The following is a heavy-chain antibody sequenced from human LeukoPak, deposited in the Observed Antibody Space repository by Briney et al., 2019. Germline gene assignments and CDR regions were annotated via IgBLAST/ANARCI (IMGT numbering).Heavy chain of an antibody. CDR2: IYHSGST. V-gene: IGHV4-30-2*01. Sequence: PSETLSLTCTVSGGSISSGGYYWSWIRQPPGKGLEWIGYIYHSGSTYYNPSLKSRVTISVDRSKNQFSLKLSSVTAADTAVYYCARGDNYYYYVMDVWGQGTTVTVSS. CDR1: GGSISSGGYY. CDR3: ARGDNYYYYVMDV. J-gene: IGHJ6*02. D-gene: IGHD2-15*01.